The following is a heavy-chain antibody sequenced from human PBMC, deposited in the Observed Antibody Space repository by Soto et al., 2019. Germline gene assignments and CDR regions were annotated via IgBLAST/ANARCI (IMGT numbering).Heavy chain of an antibody. Sequence: QITLKESGPTLVKPTQTLTLTCTFSGFSLSTSGVGVGWIRQPPGKALEWLALIYWDDDKRYSPSLKSRLTIPKDTSKNQVVLTMTNMDPVDTATYYCARKRGITLIVTPFDPWGQGTLVTVSS. J-gene: IGHJ5*02. D-gene: IGHD3-22*01. CDR3: ARKRGITLIVTPFDP. V-gene: IGHV2-5*02. CDR2: IYWDDDK. CDR1: GFSLSTSGVG.